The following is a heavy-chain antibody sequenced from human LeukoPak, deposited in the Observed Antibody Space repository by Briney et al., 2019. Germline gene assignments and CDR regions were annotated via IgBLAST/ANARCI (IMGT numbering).Heavy chain of an antibody. CDR3: ARSIYASGSSYTFDI. J-gene: IGHJ3*02. D-gene: IGHD3-10*01. Sequence: GGSLRLSCAASGFTFSSCAMSWVRQAPGKAPEWVSGISGSGGSTYSADSVKGRFITSRDNSKNTLYVQMNTLRAEDTAVYYCARSIYASGSSYTFDIWGQGTMVTVSS. CDR1: GFTFSSCA. CDR2: ISGSGGST. V-gene: IGHV3-23*01.